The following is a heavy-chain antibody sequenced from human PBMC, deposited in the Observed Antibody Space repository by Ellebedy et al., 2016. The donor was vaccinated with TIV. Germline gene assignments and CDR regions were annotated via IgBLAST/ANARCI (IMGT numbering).Heavy chain of an antibody. J-gene: IGHJ4*02. D-gene: IGHD4-17*01. Sequence: GESLKISCAASGFTFSSYWMHWVRQAPGKGLVWVSRINSDGSSTNYADSVKGRFTISRDNAKNTLYLQMNSLRAEDTAVYYCTRDPDGDYDFDYWGQGILVTVSS. V-gene: IGHV3-74*01. CDR1: GFTFSSYW. CDR2: INSDGSST. CDR3: TRDPDGDYDFDY.